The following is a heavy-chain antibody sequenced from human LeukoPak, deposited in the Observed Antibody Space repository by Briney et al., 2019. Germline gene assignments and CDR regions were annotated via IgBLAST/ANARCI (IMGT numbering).Heavy chain of an antibody. J-gene: IGHJ4*02. D-gene: IGHD6-19*01. CDR3: ARRSPYSTGWSSYFDY. Sequence: SGTLSLTCAVSGGSISSTNWWSWVRQPPGKGLEWIGEIYRSGTTNYKPSLKSRVTISLDKSRNRFSLKLTSVTAADSAVYYCARRSPYSTGWSSYFDYWGQGALVTVSS. CDR1: GGSISSTNW. V-gene: IGHV4-4*02. CDR2: IYRSGTT.